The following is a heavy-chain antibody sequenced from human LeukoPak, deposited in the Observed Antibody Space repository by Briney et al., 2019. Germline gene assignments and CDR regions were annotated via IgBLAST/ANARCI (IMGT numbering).Heavy chain of an antibody. CDR1: GFTFSSYG. D-gene: IGHD3-22*01. Sequence: PGRSLRLSCAASGFTFSSYGMHWVRQAPGKGLEWVAVIWYDGSNKYYADSVKGRFTISRDNSKNTLYLQMNSLRAEDTAVYYCARWGPYDSSGYYYFRAFDIWGQGTMVTVSS. J-gene: IGHJ3*02. CDR2: IWYDGSNK. CDR3: ARWGPYDSSGYYYFRAFDI. V-gene: IGHV3-33*01.